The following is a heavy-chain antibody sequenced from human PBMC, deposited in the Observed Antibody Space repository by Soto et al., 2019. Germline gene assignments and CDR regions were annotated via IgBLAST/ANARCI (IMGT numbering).Heavy chain of an antibody. CDR1: GFTFSNYA. J-gene: IGHJ4*01. D-gene: IGHD3-9*01. Sequence: QVQLVESGGGVVQPGRSLRLSCAASGFTFSNYAFHWVRQAPGKGLEWVSFIWYDGSNKYYGDSVKGRFTSSRDNSKNTLYLQMNSLRAEDTAVNYCARGLFYDILTGGFDYWGQGTLVTVSS. CDR3: ARGLFYDILTGGFDY. V-gene: IGHV3-33*01. CDR2: IWYDGSNK.